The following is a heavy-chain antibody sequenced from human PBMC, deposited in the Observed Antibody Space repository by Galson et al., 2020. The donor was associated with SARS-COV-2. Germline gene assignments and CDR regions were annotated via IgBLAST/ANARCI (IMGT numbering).Heavy chain of an antibody. Sequence: GGSLRLSCSASGFTLSRHAMHWVRQAPGKGLEWVAVISYDGSNKYYADSVKGRFTISRDNSKNTLYLQMNSLRAEDTAVYYCARGSYDSSGYYELAFHIWGQGTMVTVSS. J-gene: IGHJ3*02. D-gene: IGHD3-22*01. CDR1: GFTLSRHA. CDR3: ARGSYDSSGYYELAFHI. CDR2: ISYDGSNK. V-gene: IGHV3-30*01.